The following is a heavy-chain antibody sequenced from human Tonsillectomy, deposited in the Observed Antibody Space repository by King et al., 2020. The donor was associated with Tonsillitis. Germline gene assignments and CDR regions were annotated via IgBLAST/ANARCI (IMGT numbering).Heavy chain of an antibody. CDR1: GYTFTSYD. D-gene: IGHD2-15*01. V-gene: IGHV1-8*02. CDR2: MNPNSGNT. Sequence: QLVQSGADVKKPGASVKVSCKASGYTFTSYDINWVRQATGQGLEWMGWMNPNSGNTGYARKFQGRVTMTRNTSISIAYMELSSLRSEDTAVYFYARVPRLGYCSGGSCYRFDYWGQGTLVTVST. CDR3: ARVPRLGYCSGGSCYRFDY. J-gene: IGHJ4*02.